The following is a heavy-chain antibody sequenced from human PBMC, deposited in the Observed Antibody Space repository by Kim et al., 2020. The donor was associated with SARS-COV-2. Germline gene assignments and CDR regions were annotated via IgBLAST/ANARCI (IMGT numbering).Heavy chain of an antibody. V-gene: IGHV4-39*07. CDR3: ARVVDS. CDR1: GASISGTKNY. J-gene: IGHJ4*02. CDR2: VDYAGRT. Sequence: SETLSLICTVSGASISGTKNYWGWIRQPPGKGLEWIGNVDYAGRTYYHPSLKSRLTISVDMSMNRFSLKLRSGTAAAPPRYFFARVVDSWGRGTLFPV. D-gene: IGHD1-26*01.